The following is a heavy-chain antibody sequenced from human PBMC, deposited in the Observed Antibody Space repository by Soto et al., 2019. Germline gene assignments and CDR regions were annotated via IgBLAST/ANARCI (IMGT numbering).Heavy chain of an antibody. CDR2: IYYSGST. D-gene: IGHD3-10*01. J-gene: IGHJ6*02. CDR1: GGSISSGGYY. Sequence: SETLSLTCTVSGGSISSGGYYWSWIRQHPGKGLEWIGYIYYSGSTYYNPSLKSRVTISVDTSKNQFSLKLSSVTAADTAVYYCARDWYGSGLYVMDLRGQGTTVT. CDR3: ARDWYGSGLYVMDL. V-gene: IGHV4-31*03.